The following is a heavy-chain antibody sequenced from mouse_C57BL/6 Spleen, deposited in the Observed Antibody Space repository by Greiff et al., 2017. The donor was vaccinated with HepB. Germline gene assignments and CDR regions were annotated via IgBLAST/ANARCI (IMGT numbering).Heavy chain of an antibody. J-gene: IGHJ3*01. CDR1: GYTFTSYD. D-gene: IGHD3-1*01. CDR3: ATADWFAY. V-gene: IGHV1-85*01. Sequence: QVQLKESGPELVKPGASVKLSCKASGYTFTSYDINWVKQRPGQGLEWIGWIYPRDGSTKYNEKFKGKATLTVDTSSSTAYMELHSLTSEDSAVYFCATADWFAYWGQGTLVTVSA. CDR2: IYPRDGST.